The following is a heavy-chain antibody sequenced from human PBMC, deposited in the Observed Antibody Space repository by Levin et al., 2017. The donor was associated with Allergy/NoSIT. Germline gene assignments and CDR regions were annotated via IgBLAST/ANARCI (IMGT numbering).Heavy chain of an antibody. Sequence: ASVKVSCKASGYTFTSYDINWVRQATGQGLEWMGWMNPNSGNTGYAQKFQGRVTMTRNTSISTAYMELSSLRSEDTAVYYCAILNRYYYDSSGYLDYWGQGTLVTVSS. CDR1: GYTFTSYD. D-gene: IGHD3-22*01. V-gene: IGHV1-8*01. CDR2: MNPNSGNT. J-gene: IGHJ4*02. CDR3: AILNRYYYDSSGYLDY.